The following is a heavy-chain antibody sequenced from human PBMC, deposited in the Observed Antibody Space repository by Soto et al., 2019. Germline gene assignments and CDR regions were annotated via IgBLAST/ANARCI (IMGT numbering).Heavy chain of an antibody. D-gene: IGHD6-6*01. CDR2: IYYSGST. CDR3: ARGSSSSWGHWFDP. V-gene: IGHV4-61*08. CDR1: GGSISSGGYS. Sequence: PSETLSLTCAVSGGSISSGGYSWGWIRQPPGKGLEWIGYIYYSGSTNYNPSLKSRVTISVDTSKNQFSLKLSSVTAADTAVYYCARGSSSSWGHWFDPWGQGTLVTVSS. J-gene: IGHJ5*02.